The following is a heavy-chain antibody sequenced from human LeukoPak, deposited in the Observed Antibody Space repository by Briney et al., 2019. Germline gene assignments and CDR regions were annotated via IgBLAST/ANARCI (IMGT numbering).Heavy chain of an antibody. J-gene: IGHJ4*02. Sequence: GGSLRLSCAASGFTFSSYAMSWVRQAPGKGLEWVSAISGSGGSTYYADSVKGRFTISRDNSKNTLHLQMNSLRAEDTAVYYCAKVRVSIAVALKPDFDYWGQGTLVTVSS. CDR2: ISGSGGST. CDR1: GFTFSSYA. CDR3: AKVRVSIAVALKPDFDY. V-gene: IGHV3-23*01. D-gene: IGHD6-19*01.